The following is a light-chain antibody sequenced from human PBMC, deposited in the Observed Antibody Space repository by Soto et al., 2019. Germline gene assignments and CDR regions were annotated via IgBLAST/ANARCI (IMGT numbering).Light chain of an antibody. J-gene: IGLJ1*01. CDR1: SSDLGGYNF. CDR3: CSYTSSSPSV. CDR2: QVS. V-gene: IGLV2-14*01. Sequence: QCVLTQPASVSGSPGQSINISCTGTSSDLGGYNFVSWYQHHPGKAPKLMIYQVSNRPSGVSNRFSGSKSGNTASLTISGLQAEDEADYYCCSYTSSSPSVFGTGTKVTVL.